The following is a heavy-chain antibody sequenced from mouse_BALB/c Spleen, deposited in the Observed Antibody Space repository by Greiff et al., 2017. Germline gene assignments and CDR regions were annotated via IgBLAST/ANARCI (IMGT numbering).Heavy chain of an antibody. J-gene: IGHJ2*01. Sequence: VQLQESGAELVRSGASVKLSCTASGFNIKDYYMHWVKQRPEQGLEWIGWIDPENGDTEYAPKFQGKATMTADTSSNTAYLQLSSLTSEDTAVYYCNAYYYGSSYYFDYWGQGTTLTVSS. CDR1: GFNIKDYY. D-gene: IGHD1-1*01. V-gene: IGHV14-4*02. CDR3: NAYYYGSSYYFDY. CDR2: IDPENGDT.